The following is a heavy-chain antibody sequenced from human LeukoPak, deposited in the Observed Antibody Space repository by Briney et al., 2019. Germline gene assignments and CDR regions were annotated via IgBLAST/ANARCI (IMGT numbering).Heavy chain of an antibody. D-gene: IGHD3-3*01. J-gene: IGHJ6*03. CDR3: ARGDFWSGYYRVLNYYYYMDV. V-gene: IGHV1-8*01. Sequence: GASVKVSCKASGYTFTSYYINWVRQATGQGLEWMGWMNPNSGNTGYAQKFQGRVTMTRNTSISTAYMELSSLRSEDTAVYYCARGDFWSGYYRVLNYYYYMDVWGKGTTVTVSS. CDR2: MNPNSGNT. CDR1: GYTFTSYY.